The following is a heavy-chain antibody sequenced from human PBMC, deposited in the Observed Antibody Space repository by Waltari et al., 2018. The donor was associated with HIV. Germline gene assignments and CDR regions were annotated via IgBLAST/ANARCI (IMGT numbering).Heavy chain of an antibody. CDR1: GGSISSSSYY. D-gene: IGHD1-26*01. V-gene: IGHV4-39*07. J-gene: IGHJ4*02. CDR3: ARGEYSGSYYDDY. CDR2: IYYSGST. Sequence: QLQLQESGPGLVKPSETLSLTCTVSGGSISSSSYYWGWIRQPPGKGLEWIGSIYYSGSTYYNPSLKSRVTISVDTSKNQFSLKLSSVTAADTAVYYCARGEYSGSYYDDYWGQGTLVTVSS.